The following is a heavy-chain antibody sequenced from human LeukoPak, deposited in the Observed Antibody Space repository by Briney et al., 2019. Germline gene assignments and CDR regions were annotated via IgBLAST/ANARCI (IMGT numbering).Heavy chain of an antibody. J-gene: IGHJ6*03. V-gene: IGHV1-8*01. CDR3: ARGGITIFGVVYYYMDD. CDR1: GYTFTSYD. CDR2: MNPNSGNT. D-gene: IGHD3-3*01. Sequence: ASVKVSCKASGYTFTSYDINWVRQATGQGLEWMGWMNPNSGNTGYAQKFQGRVTMTRNTSISTAYMELSSLRFEDTAVYYCARGGITIFGVVYYYMDDWGKGTTVTVSS.